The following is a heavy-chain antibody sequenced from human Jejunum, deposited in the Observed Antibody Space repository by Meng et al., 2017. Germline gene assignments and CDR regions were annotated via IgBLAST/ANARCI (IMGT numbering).Heavy chain of an antibody. J-gene: IGHJ4*02. V-gene: IGHV4-38-2*01. Sequence: SETLSLTCAVSGYSISSGYYWGWIRQPPGMGLEWIGSIYHSGSTYYNPSLKSQVTISVDTSKNQFSLKLSSVTAADTAVYYCARQITYYYDSSGKIDDYWGQGTRVTVSS. CDR1: GYSISSGYY. D-gene: IGHD3-22*01. CDR2: IYHSGST. CDR3: ARQITYYYDSSGKIDDY.